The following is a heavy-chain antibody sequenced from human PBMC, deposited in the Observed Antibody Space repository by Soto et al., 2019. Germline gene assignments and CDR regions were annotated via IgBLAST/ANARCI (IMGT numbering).Heavy chain of an antibody. D-gene: IGHD5-12*01. Sequence: QVQLVQSGAEVKKPGSSVKVSCKASGGTFSSYAISWVQQAPGQGLEWMGGIIPIFGTANYAQKFQGRVTITADESTSTAYMELSSLRSEDTAVYYCAAEAGGYSGYDVDYWGQGTLVTVSS. J-gene: IGHJ4*02. CDR3: AAEAGGYSGYDVDY. CDR1: GGTFSSYA. CDR2: IIPIFGTA. V-gene: IGHV1-69*01.